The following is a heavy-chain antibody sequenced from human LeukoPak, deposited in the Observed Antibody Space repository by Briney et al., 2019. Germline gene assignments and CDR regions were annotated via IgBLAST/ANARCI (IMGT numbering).Heavy chain of an antibody. CDR2: ISSSSSYI. D-gene: IGHD2-15*01. CDR1: GFTFSSYS. V-gene: IGHV3-21*01. Sequence: GGSLRLSCAASGFTFSSYSMNWVRQAPGKGLEWVSFISSSSSYIYYADSVKGRFTISRDNAKNSLYLQMNSLRAEDTAVYYCATTLGDCSGGSCFDYWGQGTLVTVSS. CDR3: ATTLGDCSGGSCFDY. J-gene: IGHJ4*02.